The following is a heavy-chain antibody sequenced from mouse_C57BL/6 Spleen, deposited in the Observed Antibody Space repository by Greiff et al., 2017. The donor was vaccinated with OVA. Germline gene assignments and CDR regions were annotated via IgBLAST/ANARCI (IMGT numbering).Heavy chain of an antibody. J-gene: IGHJ2*01. CDR1: GFTFSDYG. CDR2: ISSGSSTI. Sequence: EVKLEESGGGLVKPGGSLKLSCAASGFTFSDYGMHWVRQAPEKGLEWVAYISSGSSTIYYADTVKGRFTISRDNAKNTLFLQMTSLRSEDTAMYYCARNYYAFHFDYWGQGTTLTVSS. D-gene: IGHD1-1*01. V-gene: IGHV5-17*01. CDR3: ARNYYAFHFDY.